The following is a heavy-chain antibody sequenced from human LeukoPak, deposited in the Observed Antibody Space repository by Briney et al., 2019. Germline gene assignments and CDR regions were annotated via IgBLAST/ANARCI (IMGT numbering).Heavy chain of an antibody. D-gene: IGHD6-19*01. CDR2: ISAYNGNT. CDR3: ARGWLVREDWFDP. CDR1: GYTFTSYG. J-gene: IGHJ5*02. Sequence: GASVKVSCKASGYTFTSYGISWVRQAPGQGLEWMGWISAYNGNTNYAQKFQGRVTMTRDTSISTAYMELSRLRSDDTAVYYCARGWLVREDWFDPWGQGTLVTVSS. V-gene: IGHV1-18*01.